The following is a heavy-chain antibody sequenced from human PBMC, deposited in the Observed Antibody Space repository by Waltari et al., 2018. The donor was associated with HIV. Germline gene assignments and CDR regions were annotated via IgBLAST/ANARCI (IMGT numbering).Heavy chain of an antibody. CDR1: GYTFLSSG. D-gene: IGHD1-26*01. Sequence: QVHLVQSVAELKKPGASVKVSCKASGYTFLSSGISWVGQAPGHGLEWMGWISTYNANTNYAQSLQGRVTMTTDTSTTTAYMELRSLTSDDTAVYYCARDGLRYSGTFYSDYWGQGTLVTVSS. CDR3: ARDGLRYSGTFYSDY. CDR2: ISTYNANT. J-gene: IGHJ4*02. V-gene: IGHV1-18*01.